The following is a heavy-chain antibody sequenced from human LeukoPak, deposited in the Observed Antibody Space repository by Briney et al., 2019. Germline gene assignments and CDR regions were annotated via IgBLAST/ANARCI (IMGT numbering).Heavy chain of an antibody. V-gene: IGHV1-69*05. CDR1: GGTFSSYA. CDR3: ARDNLAYYDILTGYFPSYYYYMDV. D-gene: IGHD3-9*01. J-gene: IGHJ6*03. CDR2: IIPIFGTA. Sequence: GASEKVSCKASGGTFSSYAISWVRQAPGQGLEWMGGIIPIFGTANYAQKFQGRVTITTDESTSTAYMELSSLRSEDTAVYYCARDNLAYYDILTGYFPSYYYYMDVWGKGTTVTVSS.